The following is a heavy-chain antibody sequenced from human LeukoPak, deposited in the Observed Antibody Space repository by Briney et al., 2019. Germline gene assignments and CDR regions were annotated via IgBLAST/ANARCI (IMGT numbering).Heavy chain of an antibody. D-gene: IGHD6-13*01. J-gene: IGHJ6*03. Sequence: SETLSLTCTVSGGSISSYYWSWIRQPPGKGLDWIGYIYYSGSTNYNPSLKSRVTISVDTSKNQFSLKLSSVTAADTAVYYCARRGAAAGAGWGYMDVWGKGTTVTVSS. CDR2: IYYSGST. CDR3: ARRGAAAGAGWGYMDV. V-gene: IGHV4-59*08. CDR1: GGSISSYY.